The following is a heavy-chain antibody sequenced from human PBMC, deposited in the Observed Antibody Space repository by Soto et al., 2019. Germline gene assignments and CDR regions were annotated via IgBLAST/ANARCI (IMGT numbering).Heavy chain of an antibody. J-gene: IGHJ6*03. D-gene: IGHD2-2*01. CDR2: ISGSGGST. V-gene: IGHV3-23*01. Sequence: GGSLRLSCAASGFTFSSYAMSWVRQAPGKGLEWVSAISGSGGSTYYADSVKGRFTISRDNSKNTLYLQMNSLRAEDTAVYYCAKVGRTRSPRYHYYYYYMDVWGKGTTVTVSS. CDR1: GFTFSSYA. CDR3: AKVGRTRSPRYHYYYYYMDV.